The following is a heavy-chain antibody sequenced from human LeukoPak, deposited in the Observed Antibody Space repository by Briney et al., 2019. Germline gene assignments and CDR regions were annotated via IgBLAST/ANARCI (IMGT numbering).Heavy chain of an antibody. D-gene: IGHD3-22*01. CDR2: IYTSGST. V-gene: IGHV4-4*07. CDR1: GGSISSYY. Sequence: SETLSLTCTVSGGSISSYYWSWIRQPAGKGLEWIGRIYTSGSTNYNPSLKSRVTMSVDTSKNQFSLKLSSVTAADTAVYYCARSENCYDSSGESYFDYWGQGTLVTVSS. J-gene: IGHJ4*02. CDR3: ARSENCYDSSGESYFDY.